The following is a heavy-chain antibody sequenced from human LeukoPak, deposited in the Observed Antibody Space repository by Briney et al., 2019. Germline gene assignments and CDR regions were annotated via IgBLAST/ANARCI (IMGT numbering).Heavy chain of an antibody. CDR3: ARGDLWFGDHNWFDP. CDR1: GFTVSSNY. CDR2: IYSGGST. J-gene: IGHJ5*02. D-gene: IGHD3-10*01. Sequence: PGGSLRLSCAASGFTVSSNYMSWVRQAPGKGLEWVSVIYSGGSTYYADSVKGRFTISRDNSKNTLYLQMNSLRAEDTAVYYCARGDLWFGDHNWFDPWGQGTLVTVSS. V-gene: IGHV3-53*01.